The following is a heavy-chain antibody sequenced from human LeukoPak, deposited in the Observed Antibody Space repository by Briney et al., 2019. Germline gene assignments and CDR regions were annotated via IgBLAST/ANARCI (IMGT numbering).Heavy chain of an antibody. CDR1: GDAFSNYA. D-gene: IGHD3-22*01. CDR3: AREYDSSGYYYLNRFDP. J-gene: IGHJ5*02. CDR2: IIPVFGPA. Sequence: SVKVSCKASGDAFSNYAISWVRQAPGQGLEWLGAIIPVFGPANYAQKFQGRLTITADESTRTAYMELSSLRSEDTAVYYCAREYDSSGYYYLNRFDPWGQGTLVTVSS. V-gene: IGHV1-69*13.